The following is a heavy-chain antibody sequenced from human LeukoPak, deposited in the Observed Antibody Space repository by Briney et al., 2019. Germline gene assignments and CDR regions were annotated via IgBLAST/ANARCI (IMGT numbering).Heavy chain of an antibody. CDR1: GYSFTTYG. D-gene: IGHD5-18*01. CDR3: ARGVVDTAMVSDYYYYMDV. CDR2: ISAYNGNT. V-gene: IGHV1-18*01. J-gene: IGHJ6*03. Sequence: GASVKVSCKASGYSFTTYGISWVRQAPGQGLEWMGWISAYNGNTNYAQKLQGRVTMTTDTSTSTAYMELRSLRSDDTAVYYCARGVVDTAMVSDYYYYMDVWGKGTTVTVSS.